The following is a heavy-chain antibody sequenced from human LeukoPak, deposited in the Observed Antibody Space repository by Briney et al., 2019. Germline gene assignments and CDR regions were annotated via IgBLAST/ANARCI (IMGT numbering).Heavy chain of an antibody. CDR3: ARDGLGGFFDY. Sequence: SETLSLTCTVSGGSISSYYWSWIRQPPGRGLEWIGYIYCSGSTNYNPSLKSRVTISVDTSKNQFSLKLSSVTAADTAVYYCARDGLGGFFDYWGQGTLVTVSS. D-gene: IGHD3-16*01. J-gene: IGHJ4*02. V-gene: IGHV4-59*01. CDR2: IYCSGST. CDR1: GGSISSYY.